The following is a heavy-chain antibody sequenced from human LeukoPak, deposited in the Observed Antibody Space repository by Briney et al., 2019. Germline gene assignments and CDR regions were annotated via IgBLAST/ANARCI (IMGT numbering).Heavy chain of an antibody. D-gene: IGHD3-10*01. V-gene: IGHV3-48*02. Sequence: PGGSLRLSCAASGFTFSSYSMNWVRQAPGKGLEWVSYISSGSSSIYYADSVKGRFTISRDNAKNSLYLQMSSLRDEDTAVYYCARVVGYYFGMDVWGQGTTVTVSS. J-gene: IGHJ6*02. CDR2: ISSGSSSI. CDR3: ARVVGYYFGMDV. CDR1: GFTFSSYS.